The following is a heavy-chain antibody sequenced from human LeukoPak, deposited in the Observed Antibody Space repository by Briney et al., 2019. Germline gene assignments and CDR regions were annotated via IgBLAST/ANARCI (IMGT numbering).Heavy chain of an antibody. CDR2: INPNSGGT. CDR3: AKTARRGGQNWLDP. J-gene: IGHJ5*02. D-gene: IGHD3-16*01. CDR1: GYTFIDYY. Sequence: ASVKVSCKASGYTFIDYYMHWVRQAPGQGLEWMGWINPNSGGTNYAEKFQGRVTMTRDTSISTAYMELSRLRSDDTAVYYCAKTARRGGQNWLDPWGQGTLVTVSS. V-gene: IGHV1-2*02.